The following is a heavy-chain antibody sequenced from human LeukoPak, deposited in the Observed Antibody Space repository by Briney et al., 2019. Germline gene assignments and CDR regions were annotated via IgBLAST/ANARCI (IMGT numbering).Heavy chain of an antibody. V-gene: IGHV4-34*01. CDR3: ARVFGRPVVTPRLGY. Sequence: SETLSLTCAVYGGSFSGYYWSWIRQPPGKGLEWIGEINHSGSTNYNPSLKSRVTISVDTSKNQFSLKLSSVTAADTAVYYCARVFGRPVVTPRLGYWGQGTLVTVSS. CDR1: GGSFSGYY. CDR2: INHSGST. D-gene: IGHD4-23*01. J-gene: IGHJ4*02.